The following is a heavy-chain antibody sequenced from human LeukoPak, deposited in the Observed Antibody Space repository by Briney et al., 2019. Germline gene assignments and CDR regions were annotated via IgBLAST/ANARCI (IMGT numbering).Heavy chain of an antibody. V-gene: IGHV3-23*01. CDR1: GFTFKTYA. CDR2: INGNTGRT. Sequence: GRSLRLSCAASGFTFKTYAMTWVRHTPGQGLEWVSLINGNTGRTYYADSVKGRFTISRDNSKNMVYLQMNNLRDDDTAIYFCARGYGGYDYALDVWGQGTIVTVSS. J-gene: IGHJ3*01. CDR3: ARGYGGYDYALDV. D-gene: IGHD5-12*01.